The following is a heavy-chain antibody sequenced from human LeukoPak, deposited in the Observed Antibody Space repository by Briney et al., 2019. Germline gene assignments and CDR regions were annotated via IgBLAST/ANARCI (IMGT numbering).Heavy chain of an antibody. Sequence: SETLSLTCAVYGGSFSGYYWSWIRQPPGKGLEWIGEINHSGSTNYNPSLKSRVTISVDTSKNQFSLKLSSVTAADTAVYYCARGATAMVTDFDYRGQGTLVTVSS. CDR2: INHSGST. D-gene: IGHD5-18*01. CDR1: GGSFSGYY. V-gene: IGHV4-34*01. CDR3: ARGATAMVTDFDY. J-gene: IGHJ4*02.